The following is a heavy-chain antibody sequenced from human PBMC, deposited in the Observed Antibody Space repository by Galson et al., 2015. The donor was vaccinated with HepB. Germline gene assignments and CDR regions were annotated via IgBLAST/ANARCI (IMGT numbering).Heavy chain of an antibody. CDR3: VRALGGSYFYGMDI. V-gene: IGHV4-31*02. Sequence: IRQHPGKGLEWIGYIYYTGSTYYNPSLKSRVTISVDKSKNQLSLNLSSVTAADTAVYYCVRALGGSYFYGMDIWGQGTTVIVSS. J-gene: IGHJ6*02. CDR2: IYYTGST.